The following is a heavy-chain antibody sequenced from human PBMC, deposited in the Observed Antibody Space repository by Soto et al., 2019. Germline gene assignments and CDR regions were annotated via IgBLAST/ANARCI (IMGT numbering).Heavy chain of an antibody. CDR1: GAPISGSYYY. CDR3: ATSQKGYNWNYFDH. Sequence: KTSETLSLTCAVSGAPISGSYYYWAWLRQSPGKGPEWIGSVFYTGFTSYNPSLESRVSVSVDTSKSQFSLKLSAVTAADTAVYYCATSQKGYNWNYFDHWGQGVLVTVSS. V-gene: IGHV4-39*01. J-gene: IGHJ4*02. CDR2: VFYTGFT. D-gene: IGHD1-20*01.